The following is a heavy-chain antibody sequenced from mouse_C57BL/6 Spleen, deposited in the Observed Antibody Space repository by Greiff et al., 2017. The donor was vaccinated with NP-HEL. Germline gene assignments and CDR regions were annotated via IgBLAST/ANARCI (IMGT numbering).Heavy chain of an antibody. V-gene: IGHV1-26*01. J-gene: IGHJ4*01. D-gene: IGHD2-5*01. CDR3: ARYLYSNYGYYYAMDY. Sequence: VQLQQSGPELVKPGASVKISCKASGYTFTDYYMNWVKQSHGKSLEWIGDINPNNGGTSYNQKFKGKATLTVDKSSSTAYMELRSLTSEDSAVYYCARYLYSNYGYYYAMDYWGQGTSVTVSS. CDR1: GYTFTDYY. CDR2: INPNNGGT.